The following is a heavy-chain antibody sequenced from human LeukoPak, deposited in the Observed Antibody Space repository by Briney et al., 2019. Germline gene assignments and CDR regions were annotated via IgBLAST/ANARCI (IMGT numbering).Heavy chain of an antibody. CDR3: ARFDSSGCAGY. V-gene: IGHV4-34*01. CDR1: GGSFSGYY. D-gene: IGHD6-19*01. CDR2: IYYSGST. J-gene: IGHJ4*02. Sequence: PSQTLSLTCAVYGGSFSGYYWSWIRQPPGKGLEWLGSIYYSGSTYYNPSLKSRVTISVDTSKNQFSLKLSSVTAADTAVYYCARFDSSGCAGYWGQGTLVTVSS.